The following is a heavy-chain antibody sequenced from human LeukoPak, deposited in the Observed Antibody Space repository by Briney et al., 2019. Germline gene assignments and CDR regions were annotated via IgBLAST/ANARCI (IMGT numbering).Heavy chain of an antibody. J-gene: IGHJ4*02. CDR3: ARDRGWYSDY. CDR1: GFTFSSFG. D-gene: IGHD6-19*01. V-gene: IGHV3-33*01. CDR2: IWFDGSKK. Sequence: GGSLRLSCAASGFTFSSFGMHWVRQAPGKGLEWVAVIWFDGSKKHYANSVQGRFTISRDNSKNTLFLQMDSLGAEDTAIYHCARDRGWYSDYWGQGTLVTVSS.